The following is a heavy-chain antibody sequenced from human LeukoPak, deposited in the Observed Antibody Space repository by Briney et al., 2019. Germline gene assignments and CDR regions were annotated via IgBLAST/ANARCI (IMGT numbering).Heavy chain of an antibody. CDR2: INHSGST. CDR3: ATGLGGLLRFLGWSRRMDV. Sequence: PSQTLSLTCTVSGGSISSGDYYWSWIRQPPGKGLEWIGEINHSGSTNYNPSLKSRVTISVDTSKNQFSLKLSSVTGAYTAEYYWATGLGGLLRFLGWSRRMDVWGKGTTVTASS. V-gene: IGHV4-30-4*08. D-gene: IGHD3-3*01. CDR1: GGSISSGDYY. J-gene: IGHJ6*04.